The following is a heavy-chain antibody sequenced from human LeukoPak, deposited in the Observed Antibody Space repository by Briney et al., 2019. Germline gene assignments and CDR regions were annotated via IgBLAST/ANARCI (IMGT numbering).Heavy chain of an antibody. CDR1: GFTFSSYG. CDR3: AKDLAYYYMDV. CDR2: IWYDGSNK. Sequence: PGGSLRLSCAASGFTFSSYGMRWVRQAPGKGLEWVAVIWYDGSNKYYADSVKGRFTISRDNSKNTLYLQMNSLRADDTAMAFCAKDLAYYYMDVWGKGTTVTVSS. J-gene: IGHJ6*03. V-gene: IGHV3-33*06.